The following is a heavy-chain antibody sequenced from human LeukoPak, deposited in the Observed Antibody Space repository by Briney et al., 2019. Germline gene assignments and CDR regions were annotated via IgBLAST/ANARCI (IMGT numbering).Heavy chain of an antibody. Sequence: GGSLRLSCAASGFTFSSYWIHWVRQAPGKGLVWVSRINSDGSSTSYADSVKGRFTISRDNAKNTLYLQMNSLRAEDTAVYYCAKEPALHYYDSSGYATREYNWFDPWGQGTLVTVSS. CDR3: AKEPALHYYDSSGYATREYNWFDP. J-gene: IGHJ5*02. CDR1: GFTFSSYW. D-gene: IGHD3-22*01. CDR2: INSDGSST. V-gene: IGHV3-74*01.